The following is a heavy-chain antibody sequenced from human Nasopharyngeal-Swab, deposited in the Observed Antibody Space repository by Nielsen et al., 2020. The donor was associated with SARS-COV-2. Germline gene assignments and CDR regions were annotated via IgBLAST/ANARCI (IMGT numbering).Heavy chain of an antibody. V-gene: IGHV4-39*07. J-gene: IGHJ4*02. CDR1: GRSISSSSYY. CDR2: IYYSGST. CDR3: ARGMGSDYVWGGYRYEDDFDY. D-gene: IGHD3-16*02. Sequence: SETLSLTCTVSGRSISSSSYYWGWIRQPPGKGLEWIGSIYYSGSTYYNPSLKSRVTISVDTSKNQSSLKLSSVTAADTAVYYCARGMGSDYVWGGYRYEDDFDYWGQGTLVTVSS.